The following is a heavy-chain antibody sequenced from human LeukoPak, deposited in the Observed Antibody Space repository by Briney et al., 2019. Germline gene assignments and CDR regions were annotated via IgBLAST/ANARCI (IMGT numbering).Heavy chain of an antibody. CDR1: GFTFSSYG. Sequence: PGGSLRLSCAASGFTFSSYGMHWVRQAPGKGLEWVAFIRYDGSNKYYADSVKGRFTISRDNSKNTLYLQMNSLRAEDTAVYYCAKESSLGSGSYWYYFDYWGQGTLVTVSS. V-gene: IGHV3-30*02. CDR3: AKESSLGSGSYWYYFDY. D-gene: IGHD1-26*01. J-gene: IGHJ4*02. CDR2: IRYDGSNK.